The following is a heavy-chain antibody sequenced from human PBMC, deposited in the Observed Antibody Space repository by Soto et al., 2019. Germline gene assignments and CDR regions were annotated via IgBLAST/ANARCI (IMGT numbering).Heavy chain of an antibody. CDR2: INHSGST. CDR1: RWSFSGFY. Sequence: PSETLSRTCSIYRWSFSGFYWSWIRHPPGKRLWWIGEINHSGSTNYNPSLKSRVTISVDTSKNQFSLKLSSVTAADTAVYYCARGAHYYGSGSYYNVGYYFDYWGQGTLVTVS. CDR3: ARGAHYYGSGSYYNVGYYFDY. D-gene: IGHD3-10*01. J-gene: IGHJ4*02. V-gene: IGHV4-34*01.